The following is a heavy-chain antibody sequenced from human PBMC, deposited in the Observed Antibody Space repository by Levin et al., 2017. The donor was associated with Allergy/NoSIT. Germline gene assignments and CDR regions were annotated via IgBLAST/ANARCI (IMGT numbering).Heavy chain of an antibody. D-gene: IGHD6-19*01. CDR3: AKVQWEWLVVAAFDY. J-gene: IGHJ4*02. CDR1: GFTFSSYA. Sequence: GGSLRLSCAASGFTFSSYAMSWVRQAPGKGLEWVSAISGSGGSTYYADSVKGRFTISRDNSKNTLYLQMNSLRAEDTAVYYCAKVQWEWLVVAAFDYWGQGTLVTVSS. V-gene: IGHV3-23*01. CDR2: ISGSGGST.